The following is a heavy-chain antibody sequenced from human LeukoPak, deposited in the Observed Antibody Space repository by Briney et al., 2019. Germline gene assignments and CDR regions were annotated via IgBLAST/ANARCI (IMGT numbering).Heavy chain of an antibody. CDR3: AASTTVTTPFDY. J-gene: IGHJ4*02. V-gene: IGHV1-58*02. Sequence: SVKVSCKASGFTLTSSAMQWVRQARGQRLEWIGWIVVGSGNTNYAQKFQERVTITRDMSTSTAYMELSSLRSEDTAVYYCAASTTVTTPFDYWGQGTLVTVSS. CDR1: GFTLTSSA. CDR2: IVVGSGNT. D-gene: IGHD4-17*01.